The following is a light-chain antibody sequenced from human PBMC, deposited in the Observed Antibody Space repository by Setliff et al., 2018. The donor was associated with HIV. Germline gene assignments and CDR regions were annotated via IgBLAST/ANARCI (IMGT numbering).Light chain of an antibody. CDR3: CSYAGSSALYV. Sequence: QSVLTQPASVSGSPGQSITISCTGTSSDVGGYNYVSWYQQHPGKAPKLLIYDVSKRPSGVSNRFSGSKSGNPASLTISGLQAEDEADYYCCSYAGSSALYVFGTGTKVTVL. J-gene: IGLJ1*01. CDR1: SSDVGGYNY. V-gene: IGLV2-23*02. CDR2: DVS.